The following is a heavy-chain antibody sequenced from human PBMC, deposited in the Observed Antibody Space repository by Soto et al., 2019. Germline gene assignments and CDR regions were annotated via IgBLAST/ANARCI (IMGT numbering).Heavy chain of an antibody. CDR2: INPSNEIT. CDR1: GYTFSAYY. CDR3: ARERKFDFWRKGLDV. V-gene: IGHV1-8*02. Sequence: GASVKVSCKTSGYTFSAYYVHWARRAPGRGFQWLGWINPSNEITTFSEFFQGRITMTRNISRNTAHMELSSLQSEDTAVYYCARERKFDFWRKGLDVWGQGTTVTVSS. J-gene: IGHJ6*02. D-gene: IGHD3-3*01.